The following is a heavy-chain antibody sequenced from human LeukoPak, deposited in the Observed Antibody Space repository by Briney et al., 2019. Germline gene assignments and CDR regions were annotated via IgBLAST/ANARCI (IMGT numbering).Heavy chain of an antibody. CDR3: ARGGVVVVAATPGAGNWFDP. J-gene: IGHJ5*02. CDR1: GGSISSYY. CDR2: IYTSGST. D-gene: IGHD2-15*01. V-gene: IGHV4-4*07. Sequence: PSETLSLTCTVSGGSISSYYWSWIRQPAGKGLEWIGRIYTSGSTNYNPSLKSRVTMSVDTSKNQFSLKLSSVTAADTAVYYCARGGVVVVAATPGAGNWFDPWGQGTLVTVSS.